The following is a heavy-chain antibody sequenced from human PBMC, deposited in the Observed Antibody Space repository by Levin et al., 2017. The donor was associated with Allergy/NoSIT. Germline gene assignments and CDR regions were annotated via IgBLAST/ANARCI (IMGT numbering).Heavy chain of an antibody. CDR1: GFTFSSYG. V-gene: IGHV3-30*18. J-gene: IGHJ4*02. D-gene: IGHD2-15*01. CDR3: AKPLLPSMVLYFDY. CDR2: ISYDGSNK. Sequence: AGGSLRLSCAASGFTFSSYGMHWVRQAPGKGLEWVAVISYDGSNKYYADSVKGRFTISRDNSKNTLYLQMNSLRAEDTAVYYCAKPLLPSMVLYFDYWGQGTLVTVSS.